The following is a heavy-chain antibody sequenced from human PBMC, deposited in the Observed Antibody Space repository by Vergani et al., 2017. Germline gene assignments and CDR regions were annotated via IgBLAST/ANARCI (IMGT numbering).Heavy chain of an antibody. V-gene: IGHV4-59*08. CDR1: GGSISSYY. CDR3: ARQLRDIVVVPAAILGWFDP. Sequence: QVQLQESGPGLVKPSETLSLTCTVSGGSISSYYWSWIRQPPGKGLEWIGYIYYSGSTNYNPSLKSRVTISVDTSKNQFSLKLSSVTAADTAVYYCARQLRDIVVVPAAILGWFDPWGQGTLVTVSS. D-gene: IGHD2-2*02. J-gene: IGHJ5*02. CDR2: IYYSGST.